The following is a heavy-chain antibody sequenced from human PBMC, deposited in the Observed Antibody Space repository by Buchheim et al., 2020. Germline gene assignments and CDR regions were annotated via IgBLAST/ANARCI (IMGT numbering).Heavy chain of an antibody. V-gene: IGHV3-30*04. Sequence: QVQLVESGGGVVQPGRSLRLSCAASGFTFSSYAMHWVRQAPGKGLEWVAVISYDGSNKYYADSVKGRFTISRDNSKNTLYLQMNSLRAEDTAVDYCARDQDYGGNSGPEMVYYYYGMDVWGQGTT. D-gene: IGHD4-23*01. J-gene: IGHJ6*02. CDR1: GFTFSSYA. CDR3: ARDQDYGGNSGPEMVYYYYGMDV. CDR2: ISYDGSNK.